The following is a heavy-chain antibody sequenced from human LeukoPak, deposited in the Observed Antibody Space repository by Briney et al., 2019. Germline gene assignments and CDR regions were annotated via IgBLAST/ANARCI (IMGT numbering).Heavy chain of an antibody. J-gene: IGHJ4*02. CDR3: ARWGVPSGSYYIFDY. CDR2: RYYSGST. Sequence: SETLSLTCTVSGGSISNYYWGWIRQPPGKGLGWIGIRYYSGSTYYNPSLKSRVTISVDTSKNQFSLKLSSVTAADTAVYYCARWGVPSGSYYIFDYWGQGTLVTVSS. CDR1: GGSISNYY. D-gene: IGHD3-10*01. V-gene: IGHV4-39*01.